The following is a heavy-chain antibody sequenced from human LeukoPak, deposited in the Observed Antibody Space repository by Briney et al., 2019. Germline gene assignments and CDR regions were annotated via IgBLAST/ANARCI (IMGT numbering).Heavy chain of an antibody. V-gene: IGHV4-4*07. Sequence: SETLSLTCFVSGDSITSYHWSWIRQPAGKGLEWIGQIHTSGSTNYNPSLKSRVAMSIDTSKNQFSLELSSVTAADTSVYYCAGRAQTTGWSFDYWGQGALVTVSS. J-gene: IGHJ4*02. D-gene: IGHD6-19*01. CDR2: IHTSGST. CDR3: AGRAQTTGWSFDY. CDR1: GDSITSYH.